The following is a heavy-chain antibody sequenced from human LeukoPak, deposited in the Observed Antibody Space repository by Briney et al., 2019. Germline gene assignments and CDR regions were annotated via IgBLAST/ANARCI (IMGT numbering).Heavy chain of an antibody. J-gene: IGHJ4*02. D-gene: IGHD6-19*01. V-gene: IGHV4-39*01. CDR1: GGSISSSSYY. CDR3: ARVSEAVAGTEPFDY. Sequence: PSETLSLTCTVSGGSISSSSYYWGWIRQPPGKGLEWIGSIYYSGSTYYNPSLKSRVTISVDTSKNQFSLKLSSVTAADTAVYYCARVSEAVAGTEPFDYWGQGTLVTVSS. CDR2: IYYSGST.